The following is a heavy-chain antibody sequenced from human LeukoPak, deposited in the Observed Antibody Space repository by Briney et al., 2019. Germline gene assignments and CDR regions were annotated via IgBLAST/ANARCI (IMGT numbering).Heavy chain of an antibody. CDR3: ARPYYDSSGYYPEYFQH. CDR2: INPNSGGT. V-gene: IGHV1-2*02. Sequence: ASVKVSCKASGYTFTGYYMHWVRQAPGQGLEWMGWINPNSGGTNYAQKFQGRVIMTRDTSISTAYMELSRLRSDDTAVYYCARPYYDSSGYYPEYFQHWGQGTLVTVSS. J-gene: IGHJ1*01. CDR1: GYTFTGYY. D-gene: IGHD3-22*01.